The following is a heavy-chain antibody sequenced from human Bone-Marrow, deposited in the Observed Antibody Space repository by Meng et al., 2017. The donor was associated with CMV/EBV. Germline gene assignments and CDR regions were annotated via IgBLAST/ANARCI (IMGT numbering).Heavy chain of an antibody. D-gene: IGHD3-10*01. CDR2: IYYSGST. CDR1: GGSISSSSYY. J-gene: IGHJ5*02. V-gene: IGHV4-39*07. Sequence: QLVPQESGPGLVKPSETLSHTCTVSGGSISSSSYYWGWIRQPPGKGLEWIGSIYYSGSTYYNPSLKSRVTISVDTSKNQFSLKLSSVTAADTAVYYCARVLPPGNWFDPWGQGTLVTVSS. CDR3: ARVLPPGNWFDP.